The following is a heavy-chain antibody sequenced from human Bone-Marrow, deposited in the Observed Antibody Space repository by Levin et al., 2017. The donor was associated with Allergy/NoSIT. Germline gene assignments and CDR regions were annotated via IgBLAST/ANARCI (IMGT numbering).Heavy chain of an antibody. J-gene: IGHJ4*02. D-gene: IGHD3-16*02. V-gene: IGHV4-39*07. CDR2: IYYSGTK. CDR1: GVSISSRSNY. Sequence: SETLSLTCTVSGVSISSRSNYWGWIRQFPEKGLEWIGSIYYSGTKYYNPSLRSRLTISLDTSNNQFSLRLSSVTAADSAVYCCLRTTPNYREDSWGQGTLVTVSS. CDR3: LRTTPNYREDS.